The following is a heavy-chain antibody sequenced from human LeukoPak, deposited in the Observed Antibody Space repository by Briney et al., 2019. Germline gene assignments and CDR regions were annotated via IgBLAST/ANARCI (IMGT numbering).Heavy chain of an antibody. CDR3: ARDHVWSSASYFDY. CDR2: IYYSGST. D-gene: IGHD2-2*01. J-gene: IGHJ4*02. Sequence: PSETLSLTCTVSGGSIRSYYWSWIRQPPGKGLEWIGYIYYSGSTSYNPSLKSRVTISVDTSKNQFSLKLSSVTAADTAVYYCARDHVWSSASYFDYWGQGILVTVSS. CDR1: GGSIRSYY. V-gene: IGHV4-59*12.